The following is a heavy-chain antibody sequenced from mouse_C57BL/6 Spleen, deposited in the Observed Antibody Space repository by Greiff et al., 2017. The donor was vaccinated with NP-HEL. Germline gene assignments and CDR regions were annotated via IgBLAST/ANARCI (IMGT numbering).Heavy chain of an antibody. CDR2: IDPETGGT. J-gene: IGHJ3*01. CDR1: GYTFTDYE. V-gene: IGHV1-15*01. CDR3: TREGYYGSSPFAY. Sequence: QVHVKQSGAELVRPGASVTLSCKASGYTFTDYEMHWVKQTPVHGLEWIGAIDPETGGTAYNQKFKGKAILTADKSSSTAYMELRSLTSEDSAVYYCTREGYYGSSPFAYWGQGTLVTVSA. D-gene: IGHD1-1*01.